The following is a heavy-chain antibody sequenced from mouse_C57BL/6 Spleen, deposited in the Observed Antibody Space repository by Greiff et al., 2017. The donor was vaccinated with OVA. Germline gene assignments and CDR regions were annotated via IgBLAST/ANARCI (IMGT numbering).Heavy chain of an antibody. Sequence: EVQLQQSGPELVKPGASVKISCKASGYTFTDYYMNWVKQSHGKSLEWIGDINPNNGGTSYNQKFKGKATLTVDKSSSTAYMELRSLTSEDSAVYYCAGDTEWFAYWGQGTLVTVSA. J-gene: IGHJ3*01. V-gene: IGHV1-26*01. CDR3: AGDTEWFAY. CDR2: INPNNGGT. CDR1: GYTFTDYY.